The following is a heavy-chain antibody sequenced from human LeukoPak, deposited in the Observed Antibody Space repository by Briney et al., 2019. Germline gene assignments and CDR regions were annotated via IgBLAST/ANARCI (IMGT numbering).Heavy chain of an antibody. D-gene: IGHD3-10*01. J-gene: IGHJ4*02. Sequence: GGSLRLSCSASGFTFSNYAMHWVRQTPGKGLEYVSAISSNGDITNYADSVKGRFNISRDNSKNTLFLQMSSLRTEDTAVYYCVKRATSGSGVTYDYWGQGTLVTVSS. CDR3: VKRATSGSGVTYDY. CDR1: GFTFSNYA. V-gene: IGHV3-64D*06. CDR2: ISSNGDIT.